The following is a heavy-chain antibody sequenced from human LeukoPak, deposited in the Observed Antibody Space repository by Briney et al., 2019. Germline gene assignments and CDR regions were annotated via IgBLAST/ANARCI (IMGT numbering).Heavy chain of an antibody. J-gene: IGHJ5*02. CDR3: AREYQGGYGDYLERDNWFDP. D-gene: IGHD4-17*01. Sequence: GGSLRLSCAASGFTFSSYGMHWVRQAPGKGLEWVAFIRYDGSNKYYADSVKGRFTISRDNSKNTLYLQMNSLRAEDTAVYYCAREYQGGYGDYLERDNWFDPWGQGTLVTVSS. CDR2: IRYDGSNK. CDR1: GFTFSSYG. V-gene: IGHV3-30*02.